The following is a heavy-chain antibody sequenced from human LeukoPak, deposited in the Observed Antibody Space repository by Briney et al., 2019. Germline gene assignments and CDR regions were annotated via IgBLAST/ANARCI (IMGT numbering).Heavy chain of an antibody. J-gene: IGHJ4*02. CDR3: ARDAAMYGNSDYYYLW. D-gene: IGHD3-22*01. V-gene: IGHV1-69*13. CDR1: GGIFSRYA. Sequence: GASVKVSCKASGGIFSRYAISWVRQAPGQGLEWMRGITPIFGTANYAQKFQGRLKITADESTTTAYMELTSLTSEDTAVYYCARDAAMYGNSDYYYLWWGQGTLVIVSS. CDR2: ITPIFGTA.